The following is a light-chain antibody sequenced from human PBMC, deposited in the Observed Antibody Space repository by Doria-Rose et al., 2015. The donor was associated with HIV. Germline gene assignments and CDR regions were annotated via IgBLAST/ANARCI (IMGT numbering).Light chain of an antibody. V-gene: IGKV3-20*01. CDR2: DGS. CDR1: QSFSSTY. CDR3: HQYGTSWT. J-gene: IGKJ1*01. Sequence: LAQSPGTLSLSPGERATLSCRASQSFSSTYLAWYQQKPGQAPSLIIYDGSTRATGIQDRFSASGSGTDFTLTINRLEHEDFALYYCHQYGTSWTFGQGTKVEI.